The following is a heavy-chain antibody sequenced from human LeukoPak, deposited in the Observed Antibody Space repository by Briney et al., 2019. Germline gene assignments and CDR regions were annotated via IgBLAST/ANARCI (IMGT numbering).Heavy chain of an antibody. D-gene: IGHD1-26*01. CDR1: EVNFHMYT. V-gene: IGHV3-30-3*01. J-gene: IGHJ4*02. CDR3: ARDRRVGIFDY. Sequence: PGGSLRLSCAASSEVNFHMYTMPWVRQLPGKGLEWVSGTSYDGSEKDYADSVKGRFTISRDNSKNTLYLQMNSLRAEDTAVYYCARDRRVGIFDYWGQGTLVTVSS. CDR2: TSYDGSEK.